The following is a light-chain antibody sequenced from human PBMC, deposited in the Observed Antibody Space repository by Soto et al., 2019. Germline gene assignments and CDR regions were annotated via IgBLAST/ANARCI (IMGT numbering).Light chain of an antibody. J-gene: IGKJ1*01. V-gene: IGKV1-5*01. CDR2: DAS. CDR3: QQYNSYSPWT. CDR1: QSVSGW. Sequence: DIQMTQSPSTLSASVGDTVTVTCRASQSVSGWLAWYQQKPGEAPKLLIYDASALPSGVPSRFSGSGSGTEFTLTISSLQPDDFATYYCQQYNSYSPWTFGQGTKVDIK.